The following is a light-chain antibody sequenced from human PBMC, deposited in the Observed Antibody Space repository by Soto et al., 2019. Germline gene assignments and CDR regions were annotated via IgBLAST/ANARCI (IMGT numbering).Light chain of an antibody. Sequence: QSALTQPPSASGSPGQSVTISCTGTSSDVGVYNSVSWYQQHPAQAPKLMIYDVSKRPSGVSDRFSGSKSGNTASLTVSWLQAEDEADYYCSSYAGTHIVFGTVTKVTVL. V-gene: IGLV2-8*01. CDR3: SSYAGTHIV. J-gene: IGLJ1*01. CDR1: SSDVGVYNS. CDR2: DVS.